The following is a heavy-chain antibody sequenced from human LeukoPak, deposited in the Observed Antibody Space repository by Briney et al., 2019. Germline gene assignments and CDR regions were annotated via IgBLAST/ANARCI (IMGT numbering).Heavy chain of an antibody. V-gene: IGHV4-34*01. J-gene: IGHJ3*02. CDR2: INHSGST. CDR1: GGSFSGYY. CDR3: AILTYYYDSSGYTAFGAFDI. D-gene: IGHD3-22*01. Sequence: SETLSLTCAVYGGSFSGYYWSWIRQPPGKGLEWIGEINHSGSTNYNPSLKSRVTISVDTSKNQFSLKLSSVTAADTAVYYCAILTYYYDSSGYTAFGAFDIWGQGTMVTVSS.